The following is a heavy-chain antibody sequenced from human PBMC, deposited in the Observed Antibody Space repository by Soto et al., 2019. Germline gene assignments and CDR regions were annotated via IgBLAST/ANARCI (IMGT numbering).Heavy chain of an antibody. CDR1: GGSISSGGYY. Sequence: QVQLQESGPGLVKPSQTLSLTCTVSGGSISSGGYYWSWIRQHPGKGLEWIGYIYYSGSTYYTPSLKSRVTISVDTSKNQFSLKLSAVTAADTAVYYCARAPAAYYYGSGSYLTQIQNWFDPWGQGTLVTVSS. CDR2: IYYSGST. CDR3: ARAPAAYYYGSGSYLTQIQNWFDP. J-gene: IGHJ5*02. D-gene: IGHD3-10*01. V-gene: IGHV4-31*03.